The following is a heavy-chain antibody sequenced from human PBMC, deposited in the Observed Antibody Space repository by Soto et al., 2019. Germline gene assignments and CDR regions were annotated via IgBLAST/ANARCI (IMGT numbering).Heavy chain of an antibody. CDR1: GYSFTSYW. Sequence: PGESLKISCKGSGYSFTSYWIGWVRQMPGKGLEWMGIIYPGDSDTRYSPSFQGQVTISADKSISTAYLQWSSLKASDTAMYYCARQWVYYRHDCGMDVWGQGTTVTVSS. D-gene: IGHD3-10*01. CDR3: ARQWVYYRHDCGMDV. J-gene: IGHJ6*02. V-gene: IGHV5-51*01. CDR2: IYPGDSDT.